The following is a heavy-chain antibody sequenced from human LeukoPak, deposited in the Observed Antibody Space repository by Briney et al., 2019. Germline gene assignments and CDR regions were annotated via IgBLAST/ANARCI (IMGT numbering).Heavy chain of an antibody. Sequence: GGSLRLSCAASEFSFSSYGMHWVRQAPGKGLQWVASLRYDGTNKYHADSVKGRFTISRDNSQSTLYLQMNSLRAEDTAVYFCARARNNYDSSGYSALDYWGQGTLVTVSS. V-gene: IGHV3-30*02. CDR3: ARARNNYDSSGYSALDY. CDR2: LRYDGTNK. D-gene: IGHD3-22*01. J-gene: IGHJ4*02. CDR1: EFSFSSYG.